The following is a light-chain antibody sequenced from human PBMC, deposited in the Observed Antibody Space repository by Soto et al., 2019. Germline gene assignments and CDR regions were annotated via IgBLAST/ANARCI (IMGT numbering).Light chain of an antibody. J-gene: IGKJ1*01. CDR2: GAS. Sequence: EIVLTQSPGTLSLSPGERATLSGRASQSVSSSYLAWYQQKPGQAPRLLIYGASSRATGIPDRFSGSGSGPDFTLTISRLEPEDFAVYYCQQYGTSPWTFGQGTKVEIK. CDR1: QSVSSSY. V-gene: IGKV3-20*01. CDR3: QQYGTSPWT.